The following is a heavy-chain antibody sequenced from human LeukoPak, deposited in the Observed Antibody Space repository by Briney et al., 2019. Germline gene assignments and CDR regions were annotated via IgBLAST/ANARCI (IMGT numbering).Heavy chain of an antibody. CDR2: FDPEEGET. CDR1: GDTLTELS. D-gene: IGHD2-8*01. Sequence: ASVKVSCKLSGDTLTELSMHWVRKSPGKGLEWMGGFDPEEGETIYAQRFQGRVTMTEDTVTDTAHMELSSLTSEDTAVYYCATAGIVLDTGAEFLLHWGQGTLVTVSS. V-gene: IGHV1-24*01. CDR3: ATAGIVLDTGAEFLLH. J-gene: IGHJ1*01.